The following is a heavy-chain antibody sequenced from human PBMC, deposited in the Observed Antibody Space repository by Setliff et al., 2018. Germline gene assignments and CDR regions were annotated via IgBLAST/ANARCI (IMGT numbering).Heavy chain of an antibody. CDR1: GASLSSGTYY. Sequence: SETLSLTCTVSGASLSSGTYYWGWIRQPPGKGLEWIGRIYYRGDTYYNASLKGRLTISVDTAQSQFSLSLTSVTAADTAVYYCAKGDGGYPSDSWGQGILVTVSS. CDR2: IYYRGDT. D-gene: IGHD2-15*01. V-gene: IGHV4-39*07. CDR3: AKGDGGYPSDS. J-gene: IGHJ4*02.